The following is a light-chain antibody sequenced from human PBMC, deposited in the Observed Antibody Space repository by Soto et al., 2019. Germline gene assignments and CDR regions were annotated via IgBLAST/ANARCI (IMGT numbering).Light chain of an antibody. V-gene: IGKV3-20*01. CDR3: QQYGSSGT. CDR2: GAS. J-gene: IGKJ1*01. Sequence: EFVLTQSPRTLSLSPGERATLSCRASQSVSSSYLAWYQQKPGQAPRLLIYGASSRATGIPDRFSGSGSGTDFTLTISRLEPEDFAVYYCQQYGSSGTFGQGAKVDIK. CDR1: QSVSSSY.